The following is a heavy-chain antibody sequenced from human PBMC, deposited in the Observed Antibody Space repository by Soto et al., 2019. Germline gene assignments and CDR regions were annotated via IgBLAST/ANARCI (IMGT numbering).Heavy chain of an antibody. CDR1: GVTLSSYA. V-gene: IGHV1-69*13. D-gene: IGHD2-2*02. CDR3: ARTNCSSTSCYRKAQYYYSGMDV. J-gene: IGHJ6*02. CDR2: IIPIFGTA. Sequence: SVELSSKACGVTLSSYASSWVRHAPGQGLEWMGGIIPIFGTANYAQKFQGRVTITADESTSTAYMELSSLRSEDTAVYYCARTNCSSTSCYRKAQYYYSGMDVWGQGTTVTVSS.